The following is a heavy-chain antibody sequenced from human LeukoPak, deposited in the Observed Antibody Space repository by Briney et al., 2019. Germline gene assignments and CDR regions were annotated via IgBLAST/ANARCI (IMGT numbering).Heavy chain of an antibody. CDR3: AKKAGPYRGGGSCYSLDH. CDR1: GFTFSSYW. D-gene: IGHD2-15*01. J-gene: IGHJ4*02. V-gene: IGHV3-74*01. Sequence: PGGSLRLSCAASGFTFSSYWMHWVRQAPGKGLVWVSSINPDGSSTSSADSVKGRFTISRDNAKNTLYLQMNSLRAEDTALYYCAKKAGPYRGGGSCYSLDHWGQGTLLTVSS. CDR2: INPDGSST.